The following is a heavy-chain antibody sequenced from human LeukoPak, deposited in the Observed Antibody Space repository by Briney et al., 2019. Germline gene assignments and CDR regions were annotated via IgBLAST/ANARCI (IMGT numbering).Heavy chain of an antibody. CDR1: GGSISSYY. V-gene: IGHV4-59*08. J-gene: IGHJ5*02. CDR3: ASHRTHYDVWSGYFWWFDP. CDR2: IYYSGST. D-gene: IGHD3-3*01. Sequence: SETLSLTCTVSGGSISSYYWSWIRQPPGKGLEWIGYIYYSGSTNYNPSLKSRVTISADTSKNQFSLKLSSVTAADTAVYYGASHRTHYDVWSGYFWWFDPWGQGTLVTVSS.